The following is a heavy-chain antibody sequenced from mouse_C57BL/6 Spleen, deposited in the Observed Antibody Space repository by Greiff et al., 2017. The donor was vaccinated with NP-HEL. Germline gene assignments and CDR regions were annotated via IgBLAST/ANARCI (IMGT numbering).Heavy chain of an antibody. CDR1: GYTFTSYW. J-gene: IGHJ2*02. CDR2: IHPNSGST. CDR3: AGYGYAPFDY. V-gene: IGHV1-64*01. D-gene: IGHD2-2*01. Sequence: QVQLQQPGAELVKPGASVKLSCKASGYTFTSYWMHWVKQRPGQGLEWIGMIHPNSGSTNYNEKFKSKATMTVDKSSSTAYMQRSSLTAEDSAVYYCAGYGYAPFDYWGQGTSLTVSS.